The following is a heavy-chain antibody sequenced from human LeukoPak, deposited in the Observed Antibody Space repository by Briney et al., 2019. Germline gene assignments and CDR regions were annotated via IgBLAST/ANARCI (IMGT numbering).Heavy chain of an antibody. V-gene: IGHV3-21*01. D-gene: IGHD3-10*01. CDR3: ASNYGSGSYSRY. CDR2: ISSSSSYI. J-gene: IGHJ4*02. Sequence: GGSLRLSCAASGFTFSSYSMNWVRQAPGKGLEWVSSISSSSSYIYYADSVKGRFTISRDNAKNSLYLQMNSLRAEDTAVHYCASNYGSGSYSRYWGQGTLVTVSS. CDR1: GFTFSSYS.